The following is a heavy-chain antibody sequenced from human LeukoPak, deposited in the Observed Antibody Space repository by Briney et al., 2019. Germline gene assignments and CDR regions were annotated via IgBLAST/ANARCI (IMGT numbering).Heavy chain of an antibody. J-gene: IGHJ4*02. CDR2: INPNSGGT. D-gene: IGHD3-22*01. CDR3: ARDRLEGNYYDSSGYQTFDY. Sequence: GASVKVSCKASGYTFTGYYMRWVRQAPGQGLEWMGRINPNSGGTNYAQKFQGRVTMTRDTSISTAYMELSRLRSDDTAVYYCARDRLEGNYYDSSGYQTFDYWGQGTLVTVSS. CDR1: GYTFTGYY. V-gene: IGHV1-2*06.